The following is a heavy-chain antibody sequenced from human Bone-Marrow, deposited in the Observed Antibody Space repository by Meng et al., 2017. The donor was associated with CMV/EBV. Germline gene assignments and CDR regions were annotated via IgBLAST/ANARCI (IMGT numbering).Heavy chain of an antibody. CDR2: ISSSSSYI. CDR3: AKQGSGVVPTAPRRGD. V-gene: IGHV3-21*04. CDR1: GFTFSSYA. Sequence: GESLKISCAVSGFTFSSYALNWVRQAPGKGLEWVSTISSSSSYIYYADSVRGRFTISRDNSKNTLYLQMNSLRVEDTAVYYCAKQGSGVVPTAPRRGDWGQGKLVTVSS. J-gene: IGHJ4*02. D-gene: IGHD2-2*01.